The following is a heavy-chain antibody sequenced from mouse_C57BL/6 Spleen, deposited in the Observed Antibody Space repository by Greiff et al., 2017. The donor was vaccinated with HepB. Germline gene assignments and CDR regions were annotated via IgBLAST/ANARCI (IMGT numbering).Heavy chain of an antibody. CDR2: IDPSDSYT. J-gene: IGHJ4*01. CDR1: GYTFTSYW. Sequence: VQLQQPGAELVMPGASVKLSCKASGYTFTSYWMHWVKQRPGQGLEWIGEIDPSDSYTNYNQKFKGKSTLTVDKSSSTAYMQLSSLTSEDSAVYYCASLRKDYYAMDYWGQGTSVTVSS. CDR3: ASLRKDYYAMDY. V-gene: IGHV1-69*01.